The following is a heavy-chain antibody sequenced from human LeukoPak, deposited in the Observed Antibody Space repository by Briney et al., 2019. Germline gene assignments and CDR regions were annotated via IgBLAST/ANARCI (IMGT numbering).Heavy chain of an antibody. Sequence: ASVKVSCKASGYTFTRYGISWVRQAPGQGLERMGWISVYNGNTNYTQKVQGRVTMTTETSTSTAYMELRSLRSDDTAVYYCARDYSRGDPDYWGQGTQVTVSS. CDR2: ISVYNGNT. CDR1: GYTFTRYG. CDR3: ARDYSRGDPDY. J-gene: IGHJ4*02. V-gene: IGHV1-18*01. D-gene: IGHD6-19*01.